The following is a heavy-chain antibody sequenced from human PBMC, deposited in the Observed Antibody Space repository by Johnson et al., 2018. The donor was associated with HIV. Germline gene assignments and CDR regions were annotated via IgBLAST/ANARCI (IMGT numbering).Heavy chain of an antibody. V-gene: IGHV3-13*01. J-gene: IGHJ3*02. CDR1: GFTFSSYD. D-gene: IGHD3-22*01. CDR2: IGTAGDT. CDR3: ARDPAMRWSEWDSSGYYSPDAFDI. Sequence: VQLVESGGGLVQPGGSLILSCAASGFTFSSYDMHWVRQATGKGLEWVSAIGTAGDTYYPGSVKGRFTISRANSKNPLYLQMNSLRAEDTAVYYCARDPAMRWSEWDSSGYYSPDAFDIWGQGTMVTVSS.